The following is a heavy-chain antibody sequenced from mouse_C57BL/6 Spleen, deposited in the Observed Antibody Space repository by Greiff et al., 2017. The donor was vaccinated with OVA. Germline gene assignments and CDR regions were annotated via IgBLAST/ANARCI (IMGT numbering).Heavy chain of an antibody. CDR1: GYSITSGYY. CDR2: ISYDGSN. V-gene: IGHV3-6*01. D-gene: IGHD2-4*01. J-gene: IGHJ3*01. CDR3: ARGGYDYAFFAY. Sequence: EVQLQQSGPGLVKPSQSLSLTCSVTGYSITSGYYWNWIRQFPGNKLEWMGYISYDGSNNYNPSLKNRISITRDTSKNQFFLKLNSVTTEDTATYYCARGGYDYAFFAYWGQGTLVTVSA.